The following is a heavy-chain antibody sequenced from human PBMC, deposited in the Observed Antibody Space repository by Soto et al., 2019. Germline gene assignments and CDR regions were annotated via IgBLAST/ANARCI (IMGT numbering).Heavy chain of an antibody. V-gene: IGHV4-59*01. CDR1: GGSFSGYY. D-gene: IGHD3-22*01. Sequence: SETLSLTCAVYGGSFSGYYWSWIRQPPGKGLEWIGYIYYSGSTNYNPSLKSRVTISVDTSKNQFSLKLSSVTAADTAVYYCARGSLYYYDSSGPQTTTFFDYWGQGTLVTVSS. CDR3: ARGSLYYYDSSGPQTTTFFDY. CDR2: IYYSGST. J-gene: IGHJ4*02.